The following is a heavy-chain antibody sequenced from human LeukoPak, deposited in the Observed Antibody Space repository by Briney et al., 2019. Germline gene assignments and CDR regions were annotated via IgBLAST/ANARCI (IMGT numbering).Heavy chain of an antibody. V-gene: IGHV3-15*01. CDR2: IKSKTDGGTT. D-gene: IGHD3-9*01. CDR1: GFTFSNAW. CDR3: TTDPPVLRYFDWLLVPNAFDI. Sequence: GGSLRLSCAASGFTFSNAWMSWVRQAPGKGLEWVGRIKSKTDGGTTDYAAPVKGRFTISRDDSKNTLYLQMNSLKTEDTAVYYCTTDPPVLRYFDWLLVPNAFDIWGQGTMVTVSS. J-gene: IGHJ3*02.